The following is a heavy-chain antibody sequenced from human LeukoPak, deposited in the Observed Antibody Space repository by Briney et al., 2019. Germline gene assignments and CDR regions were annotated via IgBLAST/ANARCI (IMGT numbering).Heavy chain of an antibody. Sequence: PSETLSLTCVVSGGSISGYYWNWIRQSAGKGLEWIGRIYSSGNTTYNPSLESRVSMSVETSKKQLSLRLSSVTAADTAVYYCAGGKYDTSGYYQQFDFWGQGTLVTVSS. CDR3: AGGKYDTSGYYQQFDF. CDR1: GGSISGYY. J-gene: IGHJ4*02. CDR2: IYSSGNT. V-gene: IGHV4-4*07. D-gene: IGHD3-22*01.